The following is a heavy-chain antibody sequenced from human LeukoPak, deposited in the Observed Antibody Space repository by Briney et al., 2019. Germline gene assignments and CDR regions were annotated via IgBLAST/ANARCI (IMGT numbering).Heavy chain of an antibody. CDR1: GGSLSSYY. Sequence: SETLSLTCTVSGGSLSSYYWAWIRQPPGKGLEWIGYIYYTGSTSYNPSLKSRVTISVQTSKNQFSLKLSSVTAADTAVYYCARGLNRNDYGDYGYWGQGTLVTVSS. CDR3: ARGLNRNDYGDYGY. J-gene: IGHJ4*02. CDR2: IYYTGST. D-gene: IGHD4-17*01. V-gene: IGHV4-59*01.